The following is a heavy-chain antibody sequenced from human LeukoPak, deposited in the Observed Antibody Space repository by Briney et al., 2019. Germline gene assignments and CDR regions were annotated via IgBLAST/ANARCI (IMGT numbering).Heavy chain of an antibody. D-gene: IGHD1-26*01. Sequence: GGSLRLSCAASGFTFSDYFMTWIRQAPGQGLEWISYISGTGDITYYADSVKGRFAISRDNAKKSLSLQMNSLRVEDTAVYYCARPGLSGHYIDYWGQGTLLTVSS. CDR1: GFTFSDYF. CDR2: ISGTGDIT. V-gene: IGHV3-11*01. J-gene: IGHJ4*02. CDR3: ARPGLSGHYIDY.